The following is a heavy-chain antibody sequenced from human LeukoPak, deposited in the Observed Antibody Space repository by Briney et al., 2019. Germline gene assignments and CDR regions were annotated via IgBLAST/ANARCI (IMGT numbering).Heavy chain of an antibody. D-gene: IGHD3-22*01. V-gene: IGHV4-59*05. CDR1: GGSISSYY. Sequence: SETLSLTCTVSGGSISSYYWSWIRQPPGKGLEWIGSMYYSGSTYYNPSLKSRVTLSVDTSKNQFSLKLNSVTAADTAVYYCAIYYYDSSGYFETDYWGQGTLVTVSS. J-gene: IGHJ4*02. CDR2: MYYSGST. CDR3: AIYYYDSSGYFETDY.